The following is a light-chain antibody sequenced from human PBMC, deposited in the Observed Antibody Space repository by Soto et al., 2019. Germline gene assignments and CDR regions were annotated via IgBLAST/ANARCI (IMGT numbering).Light chain of an antibody. CDR1: TSNIGSNT. J-gene: IGLJ3*02. CDR2: SNN. V-gene: IGLV1-44*01. Sequence: QSVLTQPPSASGTPGQRVTISCSGSTSNIGSNTVDWFQQIPGTAPKPLIHSNNQRPSGVPDRFSGSKSGTSASLAISGLQSEDEADYYCAAWDDSLNGWVFGGGTKLTVL. CDR3: AAWDDSLNGWV.